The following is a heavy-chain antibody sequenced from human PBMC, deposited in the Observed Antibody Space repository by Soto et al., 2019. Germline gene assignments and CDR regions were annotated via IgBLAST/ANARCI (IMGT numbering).Heavy chain of an antibody. V-gene: IGHV1-46*01. CDR1: GYTFTHYY. CDR2: INPDTGTT. D-gene: IGHD4-17*01. J-gene: IGHJ4*02. CDR3: ARGPDDSDVPRWDH. Sequence: QVQLVQSGAEVRKPGASVKLSCQASGYTFTHYYIHWVRQAPGQGLEWLGIINPDTGTTSYAQTFQGRVTLTTDTSASTVYLELSGLAAEDTAVYFCARGPDDSDVPRWDHWGQGTLITVSS.